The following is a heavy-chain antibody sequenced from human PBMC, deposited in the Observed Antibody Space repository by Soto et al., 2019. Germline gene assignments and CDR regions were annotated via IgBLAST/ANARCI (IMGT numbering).Heavy chain of an antibody. CDR3: AREVKKEAIFGVANNWFDP. CDR2: IYYSGST. Sequence: SETLSLTCTVSGGSISSYYWSWIRQPPGKGLEWIGYIYYSGSTNYNPSLKSRVTISVDTSKNQFSLKLSSVTAADTAVYYCAREVKKEAIFGVANNWFDPCGQGTLVTLSS. D-gene: IGHD3-3*01. CDR1: GGSISSYY. J-gene: IGHJ5*02. V-gene: IGHV4-59*01.